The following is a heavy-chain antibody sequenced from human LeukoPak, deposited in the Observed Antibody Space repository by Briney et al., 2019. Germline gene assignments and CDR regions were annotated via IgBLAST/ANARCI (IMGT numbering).Heavy chain of an antibody. J-gene: IGHJ4*02. V-gene: IGHV3-23*01. Sequence: GGSLRLSCAASGFTFSSYAMSWVRQAPGKGLEWVSAISGSGGSTYYAGSVKGRFTISRDNSKNTLYLQMNSLRAEDTAVYYCARKSGSYYNYWGQGTLVTVSS. CDR3: ARKSGSYYNY. D-gene: IGHD1-26*01. CDR2: ISGSGGST. CDR1: GFTFSSYA.